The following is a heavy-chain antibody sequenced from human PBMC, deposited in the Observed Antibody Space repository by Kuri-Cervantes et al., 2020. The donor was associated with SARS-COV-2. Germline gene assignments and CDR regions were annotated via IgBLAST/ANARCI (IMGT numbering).Heavy chain of an antibody. V-gene: IGHV3-21*01. D-gene: IGHD3-10*01. CDR2: IGPSNTYI. J-gene: IGHJ5*02. CDR3: ARGGTIGLSYNWFDP. CDR1: GFTFNTYN. Sequence: GGSLRLSCTASGFTFNTYNMKWVRQAPGKGLEWVSGIGPSNTYIYYADSVKGRFTISRDNAKNSLYLQMNSLRAEDTAVYDCARGGTIGLSYNWFDPWGQGTLVTVSS.